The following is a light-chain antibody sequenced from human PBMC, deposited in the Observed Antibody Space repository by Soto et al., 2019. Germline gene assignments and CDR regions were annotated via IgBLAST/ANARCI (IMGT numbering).Light chain of an antibody. J-gene: IGKJ1*01. CDR2: GAS. CDR3: QQYNNWPPWT. CDR1: QSVSTN. Sequence: RVMTQSPATLSLSPGERATLSCRASQSVSTNVAWYQQKPGQAPRLLIYGASTRATDIPARFSGSGSGTHFTLTISSLQSEDFAVYYCQQYNNWPPWTFGQGTKVEVK. V-gene: IGKV3-15*01.